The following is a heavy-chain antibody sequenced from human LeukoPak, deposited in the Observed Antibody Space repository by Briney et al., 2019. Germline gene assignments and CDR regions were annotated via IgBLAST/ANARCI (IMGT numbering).Heavy chain of an antibody. Sequence: SETQSLTCAVYGGSFSGYYWSWIRQPPGKGLEWIGEINHSGSTNYNPSLKSRVTISVDTSKNQFSLKLSSVTAADTAVYYCARGYYYDSSGLSGWFDPWGQGTLVTVSS. D-gene: IGHD3-22*01. CDR2: INHSGST. J-gene: IGHJ5*02. CDR3: ARGYYYDSSGLSGWFDP. V-gene: IGHV4-34*01. CDR1: GGSFSGYY.